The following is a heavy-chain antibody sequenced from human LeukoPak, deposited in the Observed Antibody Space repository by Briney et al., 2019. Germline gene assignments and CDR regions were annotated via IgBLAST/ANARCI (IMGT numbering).Heavy chain of an antibody. CDR1: GYSFTSYW. CDR2: IYPGDSDT. V-gene: IGHV5-51*01. CDR3: ARPVSGSYYSPSHFDY. J-gene: IGHJ4*02. D-gene: IGHD1-26*01. Sequence: GESLKISCKGSGYSFTSYWIGWVRQMPGKGLEWTGIIYPGDSDTRYSPSFQGQVTISADKSISTAYLQWSSLKASDTAMYYCARPVSGSYYSPSHFDYWGQGTLVTVSS.